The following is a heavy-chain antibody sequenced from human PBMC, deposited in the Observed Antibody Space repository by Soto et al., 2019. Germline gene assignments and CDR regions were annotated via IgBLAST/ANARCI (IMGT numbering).Heavy chain of an antibody. CDR3: APLSVSLSGPYGIHV. CDR1: GYSVSSSDYY. V-gene: IGHV4-39*01. D-gene: IGHD2-15*01. J-gene: IGHJ6*02. CDR2: MLYSGLT. Sequence: SETLSLTCSVSGYSVSSSDYYWAWSRKPPGKGLEWIGSMLYSGLTYYNPSLKSRVTLSVDTSKNQFSVRLNSVTASDTAVYYCAPLSVSLSGPYGIHVWGQGTTVTFSS.